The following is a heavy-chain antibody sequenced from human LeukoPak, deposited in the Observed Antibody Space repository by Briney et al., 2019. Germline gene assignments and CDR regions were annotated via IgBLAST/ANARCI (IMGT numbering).Heavy chain of an antibody. D-gene: IGHD3-9*01. Sequence: GGSLRLSCAASGFTFSDYYMSWIRQAPGKGVEWVSYIGRSGTTIHHADSVKGRFTSSWDNAKKSLYLQMNSLRAEDTAVYYCARSGKIYFDWLLDYWGQGTLVTVSS. CDR1: GFTFSDYY. CDR3: ARSGKIYFDWLLDY. J-gene: IGHJ4*02. V-gene: IGHV3-11*04. CDR2: IGRSGTTI.